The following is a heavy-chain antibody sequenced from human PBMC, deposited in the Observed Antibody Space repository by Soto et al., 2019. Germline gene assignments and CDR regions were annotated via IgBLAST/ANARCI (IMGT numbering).Heavy chain of an antibody. CDR1: GGSISSGGYY. Sequence: PSETLSLTCTVSGGSISSGGYYWSWIRQHPGKGLGWIGYIYYSGSTYYNPSLKSRVTISVDTSKNQFSLKLSSVTAADTAVYYCASSYCTNGVCSKMWYYFDYWGQGTLVTVS. D-gene: IGHD2-8*01. CDR3: ASSYCTNGVCSKMWYYFDY. V-gene: IGHV4-31*03. CDR2: IYYSGST. J-gene: IGHJ4*02.